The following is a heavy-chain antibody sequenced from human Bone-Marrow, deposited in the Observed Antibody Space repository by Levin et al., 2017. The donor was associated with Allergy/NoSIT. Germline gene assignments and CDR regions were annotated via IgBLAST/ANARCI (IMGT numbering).Heavy chain of an antibody. CDR3: AREFRVGTGYGLDV. V-gene: IGHV3-49*04. J-gene: IGHJ6*02. CDR1: GFTFGDYA. CDR2: IRKKAYGGTT. D-gene: IGHD1-26*01. Sequence: PGGSLRLSCTTTGFTFGDYAVSWVRQAPGKGLEWVGVIRKKAYGGTTDYAASVEGRFSISRDDSKSMAYLQMNNLNTEDTAVYYCAREFRVGTGYGLDVWGQGTTVTVSS.